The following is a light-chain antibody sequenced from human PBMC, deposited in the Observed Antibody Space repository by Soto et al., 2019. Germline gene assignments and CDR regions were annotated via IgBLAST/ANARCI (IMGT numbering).Light chain of an antibody. CDR3: HQYKSYTPYT. V-gene: IGKV1-5*01. CDR1: QSISNW. Sequence: DIQMTQSPSTLSASVGDRVTITCRASQSISNWLARYQQKPGKAPTLLIYDASSLGSGVPSRFSGGGSGTEFTLTISSLQPDDFGTYYCHQYKSYTPYTIGQGTKVDIK. J-gene: IGKJ2*01. CDR2: DAS.